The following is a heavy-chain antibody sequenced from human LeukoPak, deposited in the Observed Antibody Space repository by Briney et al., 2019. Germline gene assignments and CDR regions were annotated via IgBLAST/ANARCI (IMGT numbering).Heavy chain of an antibody. CDR1: GFTFDTYT. Sequence: GGSLRLSCAASGFTFDTYTMNWVRQAPGTGLEWVSYIDTTSTTMYYADSVEGRFTISRDNAKNSLYLQMNSLRVEDTAVYYCTRGLVVVAQYFQHWGQGTLVTVSS. V-gene: IGHV3-48*01. CDR2: IDTTSTTM. J-gene: IGHJ1*01. CDR3: TRGLVVVAQYFQH. D-gene: IGHD2-15*01.